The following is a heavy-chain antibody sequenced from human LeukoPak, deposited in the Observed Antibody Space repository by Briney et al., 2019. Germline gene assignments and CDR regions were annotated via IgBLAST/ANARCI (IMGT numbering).Heavy chain of an antibody. Sequence: PSETLSLTCTVPGGSISGYYWSWIRQPPGKGLEWIGYIYYSGSTNYNPSLKSRVTISVDTSKNQLSLKLSSVTAADTAVYYCARHRHYDSSGYYYLDYWGQGALVTVSS. CDR3: ARHRHYDSSGYYYLDY. D-gene: IGHD3-22*01. CDR2: IYYSGST. CDR1: GGSISGYY. V-gene: IGHV4-59*08. J-gene: IGHJ4*02.